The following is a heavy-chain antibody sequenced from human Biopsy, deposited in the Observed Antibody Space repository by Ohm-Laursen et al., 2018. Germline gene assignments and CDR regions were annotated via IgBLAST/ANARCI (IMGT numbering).Heavy chain of an antibody. CDR3: AGSRGHYFNGLDV. J-gene: IGHJ6*02. Sequence: TLSFTSSGFGASMTDYFWSWIWQPAGQGLVWIGRAYPSGTTYYNPSLKGRVTISIDASKNQLSLKVTTVTAADTSVFYCAGSRGHYFNGLDVWGQGTTVIVSS. CDR2: AYPSGTT. CDR1: GASMTDYF. D-gene: IGHD3-10*01. V-gene: IGHV4-4*07.